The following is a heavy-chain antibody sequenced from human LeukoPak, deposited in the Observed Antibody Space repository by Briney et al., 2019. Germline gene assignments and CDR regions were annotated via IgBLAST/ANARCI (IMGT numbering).Heavy chain of an antibody. CDR1: GFTFSSYW. V-gene: IGHV3-7*01. D-gene: IGHD2-8*01. J-gene: IGHJ4*02. Sequence: GGSLRLSCAVSGFTFSSYWMNWVRQAPGKGLEWGANIKQDGSEKNYVDSVKGRFTMSRDNAKSSLFLQMNDLRAEDTAVYYCAKGGRGNGEVYWGQGTLVTVSS. CDR3: AKGGRGNGEVY. CDR2: IKQDGSEK.